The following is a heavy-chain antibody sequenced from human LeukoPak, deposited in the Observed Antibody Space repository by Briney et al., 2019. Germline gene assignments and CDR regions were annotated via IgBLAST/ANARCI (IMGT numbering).Heavy chain of an antibody. CDR3: TKHLPVNQDGSGNNPRASDV. D-gene: IGHD3-10*01. Sequence: SETLSLTCTVSGGSFSNTPYYWGWIRQSPGRGLEWIGTIDYSGTTYYNPSLRSRISVSVDTSKNQFFLKLSSVTAADTALYYCTKHLPVNQDGSGNNPRASDVWGQGTMVTVSS. CDR1: GGSFSNTPYY. J-gene: IGHJ3*01. CDR2: IDYSGTT. V-gene: IGHV4-39*01.